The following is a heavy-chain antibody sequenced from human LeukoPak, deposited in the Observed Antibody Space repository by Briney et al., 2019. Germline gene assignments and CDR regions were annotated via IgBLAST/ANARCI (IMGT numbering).Heavy chain of an antibody. CDR3: ARDLMWGFDY. Sequence: GGSLRLSCAASGFTFRSSGMHWVRQAPGVGLEWVAIIGNDGRDQHYTDSVKGRFTISRDNSKDTLFLQLNSLRPEDTALYLCARDLMWGFDYWGQGTLVTVSS. J-gene: IGHJ4*02. CDR1: GFTFRSSG. CDR2: IGNDGRDQ. V-gene: IGHV3-30*02. D-gene: IGHD7-27*01.